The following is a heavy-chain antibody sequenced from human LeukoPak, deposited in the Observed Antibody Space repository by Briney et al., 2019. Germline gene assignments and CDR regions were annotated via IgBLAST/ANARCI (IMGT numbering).Heavy chain of an antibody. CDR1: GFTFSRNS. CDR2: ISSGSTYI. CDR3: ARDADSGYYYIDY. D-gene: IGHD3-10*01. J-gene: IGHJ4*02. V-gene: IGHV3-21*01. Sequence: GGSLRLSCAASGFTFSRNSMNWVSQAPGKGLEWVSSISSGSTYICYADSVKGRFTISRDNAKNSLYLQMNSLRADDTALYYCARDADSGYYYIDYWGRGTLVTVSS.